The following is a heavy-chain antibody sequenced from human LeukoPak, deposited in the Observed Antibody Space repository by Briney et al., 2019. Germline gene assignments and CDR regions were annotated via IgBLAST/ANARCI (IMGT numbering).Heavy chain of an antibody. D-gene: IGHD5-18*01. CDR2: IIPIFGTA. Sequence: SVKVSCKASGGTFSSYAISWVRQAPGQGLEWMGRIIPIFGTANYAQKFQGRVTITTDESTSTAYMELSSLRSEDTAVYYCAREGDSYGCSDDRHYWGQGTLVTVSS. CDR1: GGTFSSYA. V-gene: IGHV1-69*05. CDR3: AREGDSYGCSDDRHY. J-gene: IGHJ4*02.